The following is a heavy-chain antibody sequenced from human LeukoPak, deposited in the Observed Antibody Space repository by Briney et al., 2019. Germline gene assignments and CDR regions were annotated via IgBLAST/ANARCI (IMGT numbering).Heavy chain of an antibody. D-gene: IGHD2-2*01. V-gene: IGHV1-69*02. CDR2: IIPILGIA. J-gene: IGHJ4*02. CDR3: ARTGGYCSSTSCHIDY. Sequence: SVKVSCKASGGTFSSYTISWVRQAPGQGLEWMGRIIPILGIANYAQKFQGRVTITADKSTSTAYMELSSLRSEDTAVYYCARTGGYCSSTSCHIDYWGQGTLLTVSS. CDR1: GGTFSSYT.